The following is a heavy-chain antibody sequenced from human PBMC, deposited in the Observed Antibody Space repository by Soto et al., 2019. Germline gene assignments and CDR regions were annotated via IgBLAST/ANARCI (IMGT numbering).Heavy chain of an antibody. V-gene: IGHV4-30-2*01. CDR3: ARRGSYGWFDP. D-gene: IGHD1-26*01. CDR1: GGSISSGGYS. J-gene: IGHJ5*02. Sequence: PSETLSLTCAVSGGSISSGGYSWSWIRQPPGKGLEWIGYIYHSGSTYYNPSLKSRVTISVDRSKNQFSPKLSSVTAADTAVYYCARRGSYGWFDPWGQGTLVTVSS. CDR2: IYHSGST.